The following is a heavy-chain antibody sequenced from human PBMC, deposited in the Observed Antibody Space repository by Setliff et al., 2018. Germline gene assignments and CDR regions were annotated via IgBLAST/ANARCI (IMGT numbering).Heavy chain of an antibody. D-gene: IGHD4-17*01. CDR3: AREGPTYGLISY. J-gene: IGHJ4*02. CDR2: ISYDGSNK. V-gene: IGHV3-30-3*01. Sequence: GGSLRLSCAASGFTFSSYAMHWVRQAPGKGLEWVAVISYDGSNKYYADSVKGRFTISRDNSKNTLYLQMNSLRAEDTAVYYCAREGPTYGLISYWGQGTLVTVSS. CDR1: GFTFSSYA.